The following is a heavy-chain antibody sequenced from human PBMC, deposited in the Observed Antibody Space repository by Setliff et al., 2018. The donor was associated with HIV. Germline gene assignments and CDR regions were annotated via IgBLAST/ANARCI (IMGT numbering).Heavy chain of an antibody. CDR3: ARLFQWMSYGFDI. CDR2: IYYSGNT. Sequence: PSETLSLTCTVPGGSISSSSYYWGWIRQPPGKGLEWIGSIYYSGNTYYSPSLKSRVTISVDTSKNQFSLKLSSVTAADTAVYYCARLFQWMSYGFDIWGQGTMVTVSS. J-gene: IGHJ3*02. V-gene: IGHV4-39*01. D-gene: IGHD5-12*01. CDR1: GGSISSSSYY.